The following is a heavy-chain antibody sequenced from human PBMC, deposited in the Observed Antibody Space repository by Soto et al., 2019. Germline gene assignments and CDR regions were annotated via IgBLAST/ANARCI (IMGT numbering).Heavy chain of an antibody. D-gene: IGHD1-26*01. CDR3: VRSSGSQPRAGWFYP. CDR2: ISWNSVTI. V-gene: IGHV3-9*01. Sequence: EVQLVESGGGLAQPGWSRRLSCAASGFNFDDHAMHWVRQTPGKGLEWVSGISWNSVTINYADSIKGRFTISRDNAKRTLYLQMNNLRPADTAMYFCVRSSGSQPRAGWFYPWGQGTLVTVS. CDR1: GFNFDDHA. J-gene: IGHJ5*02.